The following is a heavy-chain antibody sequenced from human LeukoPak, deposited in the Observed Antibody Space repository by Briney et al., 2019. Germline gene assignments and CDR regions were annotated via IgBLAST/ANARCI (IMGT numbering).Heavy chain of an antibody. CDR1: GGSISSHY. Sequence: SETLSLTCSVSGGSISSHYWSWIRQPPGKGLEWIGYIYYSGSTYYNPSLKSRVTISVDTSKNQFSLKLSSVTAADTAVYYRAREYDPKLTWGQGTLVTVSS. J-gene: IGHJ4*02. V-gene: IGHV4-59*11. CDR2: IYYSGST. D-gene: IGHD3-3*01. CDR3: AREYDPKLT.